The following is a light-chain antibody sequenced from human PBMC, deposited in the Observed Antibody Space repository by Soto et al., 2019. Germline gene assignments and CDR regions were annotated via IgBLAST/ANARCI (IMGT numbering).Light chain of an antibody. Sequence: DIVMTQSPLFLPVNLGEPASISCRSSQSLLHSNAYDYLDWYLQKPGQSPQLLIYLGSSRASGVPERFSGSGSGTDFTLKISRVEAEDVGVYFCMQALQTPRTFGPGTKVDIK. V-gene: IGKV2-28*01. J-gene: IGKJ3*01. CDR3: MQALQTPRT. CDR1: QSLLHSNAYDY. CDR2: LGS.